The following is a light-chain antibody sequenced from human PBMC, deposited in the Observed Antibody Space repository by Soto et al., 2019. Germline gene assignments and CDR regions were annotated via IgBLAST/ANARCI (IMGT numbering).Light chain of an antibody. CDR1: QSISSY. V-gene: IGKV1-39*01. CDR3: QTGYSTPWT. CDR2: AAS. Sequence: DIQMTQSPSSLSASVGDRVTITCRASQSISSYLNWYQQKPGKAPKLLIYAASSLQSGVPSRFSGSGSGTDFHPTISRLQPEDFATYHLQTGYSTPWTFGPGTKVEIK. J-gene: IGKJ1*01.